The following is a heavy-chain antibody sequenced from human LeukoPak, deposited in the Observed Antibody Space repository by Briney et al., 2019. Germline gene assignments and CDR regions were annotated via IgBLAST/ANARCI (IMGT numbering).Heavy chain of an antibody. CDR1: GFTFDDYA. CDR2: ISWNSGSI. D-gene: IGHD3-10*01. CDR3: AKGNSWSGDARGYLDY. V-gene: IGHV3-9*03. Sequence: GGSLRLSCAASGFTFDDYAMHWVRQAPGKGLEWVSGISWNSGSIGYADSVKGRFTISRDNAKNSLYLQMNSLRAEDMALYYCAKGNSWSGDARGYLDYWGQGTLVTVSS. J-gene: IGHJ4*02.